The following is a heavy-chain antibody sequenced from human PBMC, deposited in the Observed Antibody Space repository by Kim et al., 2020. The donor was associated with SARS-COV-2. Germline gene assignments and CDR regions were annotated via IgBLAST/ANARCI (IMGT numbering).Heavy chain of an antibody. CDR1: GGSFSSYH. CDR3: ARQVPGADRRFGY. V-gene: IGHV4-4*07. CDR2: IHASGRT. D-gene: IGHD6-19*01. Sequence: SETLSLICTVSGGSFSSYHWSWIRQSAGKGLEWIGRIHASGRTNYNPSLKSRLTMSVDTSKHQMYLILSSVTAADTAMYYCARQVPGADRRFGYWCQGILVTVSS. J-gene: IGHJ4*02.